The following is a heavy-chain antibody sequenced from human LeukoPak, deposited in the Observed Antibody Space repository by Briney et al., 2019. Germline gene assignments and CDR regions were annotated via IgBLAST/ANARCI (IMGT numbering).Heavy chain of an antibody. CDR3: ARDRGGYTYSHDY. Sequence: PSETLSLTCAVSGGSISSNNWWIWVRQSPEKGLEWIGEIYHDGSTNYNPSPKSRVTISMDKSKNQLSLKLNFVTAADTAVYYCARDRGGYTYSHDYWGQGTLVTVSS. CDR1: GGSISSNNW. CDR2: IYHDGST. D-gene: IGHD5-18*01. V-gene: IGHV4-4*02. J-gene: IGHJ4*02.